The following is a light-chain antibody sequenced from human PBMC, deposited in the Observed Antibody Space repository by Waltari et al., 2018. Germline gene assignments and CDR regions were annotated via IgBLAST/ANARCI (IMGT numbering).Light chain of an antibody. J-gene: IGLJ2*01. CDR1: SSSIGAGSA. Sequence: SVLTQPPSVSGAPGQSVPISSTGCSSSIGAGSAVHGYQQLPGTAPKLLIYGNNNRPSGVPDRFSGSKSGTSASLAITGLQAEDEADYYCQSYDSSLSGSVFGGGTILTVL. CDR3: QSYDSSLSGSV. V-gene: IGLV1-40*01. CDR2: GNN.